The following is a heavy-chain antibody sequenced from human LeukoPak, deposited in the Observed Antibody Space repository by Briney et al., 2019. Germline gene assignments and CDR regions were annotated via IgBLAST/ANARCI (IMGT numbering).Heavy chain of an antibody. V-gene: IGHV4-59*08. J-gene: IGHJ4*02. CDR2: IYYSGSA. Sequence: SETLSLTCSVSGGSISSYYWNWIRQPPGKGLEWIGYIYYSGSANYNPSLKSRVTLSVDTSKNQFSLKLSSVTAADTAVYYCARLSYGSGNYYFDPWGQGALVTVSS. CDR1: GGSISSYY. CDR3: ARLSYGSGNYYFDP. D-gene: IGHD3-10*01.